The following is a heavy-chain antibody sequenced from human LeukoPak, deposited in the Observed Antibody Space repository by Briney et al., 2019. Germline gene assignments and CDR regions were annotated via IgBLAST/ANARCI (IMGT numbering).Heavy chain of an antibody. J-gene: IGHJ4*02. CDR1: VYTFTGYY. V-gene: IGHV1-2*02. D-gene: IGHD2-21*01. Sequence: GASVKVSRKASVYTFTGYYMHWVRQAPGQGLEWMGWINPNSGGTNYAQKFQGRVTMTRDTSISTAYMELSRLRSDDTAVYYCARSARWRYGPGFVGNYWGQGALVTVSS. CDR2: INPNSGGT. CDR3: ARSARWRYGPGFVGNY.